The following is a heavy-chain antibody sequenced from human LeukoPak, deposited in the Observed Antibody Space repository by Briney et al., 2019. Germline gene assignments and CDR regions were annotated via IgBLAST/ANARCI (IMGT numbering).Heavy chain of an antibody. Sequence: GGSLRLSCAASGFTFSNYGMHWVRQAPGKGLEWVAVIWYDGSNEYYADSVKGRFTISRDNSKNTLYLQMNSLRAEDTAVYYCAGNYGPYYFDYRGQGTLVTVSS. CDR2: IWYDGSNE. CDR1: GFTFSNYG. D-gene: IGHD3-10*01. CDR3: AGNYGPYYFDY. J-gene: IGHJ4*02. V-gene: IGHV3-33*01.